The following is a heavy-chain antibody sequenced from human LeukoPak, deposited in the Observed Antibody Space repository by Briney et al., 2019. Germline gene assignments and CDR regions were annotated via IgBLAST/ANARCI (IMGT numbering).Heavy chain of an antibody. J-gene: IGHJ4*02. CDR1: GFTFGDYA. CDR3: TSGVTMVRGVILDY. V-gene: IGHV3-49*04. CDR2: IRSKAYGGTT. Sequence: GGSLRLSCTASGFTFGDYAMSWVRQAPGKGLGWVGFIRSKAYGGTTEYAASVKGRFTISRDDSKSIAYLQMNSLKTEDTAVYYCTSGVTMVRGVILDYWGQGTLVTVSS. D-gene: IGHD3-10*01.